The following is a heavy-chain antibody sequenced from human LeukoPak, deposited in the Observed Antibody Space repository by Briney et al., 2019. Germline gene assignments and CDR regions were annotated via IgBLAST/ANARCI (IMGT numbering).Heavy chain of an antibody. J-gene: IGHJ4*02. CDR3: AKAGGCSGGSCYSRLDY. CDR2: IKTDGSST. V-gene: IGHV3-74*01. CDR1: GFTFSSYW. D-gene: IGHD2-15*01. Sequence: PGGSLRLSCAASGFTFSSYWMHWVRQAPGKGLVWVSHIKTDGSSTNYAESVKGRFTISRDNAKNTLYLQMNSLRAEDTAVYYCAKAGGCSGGSCYSRLDYWGQGTLVTVSS.